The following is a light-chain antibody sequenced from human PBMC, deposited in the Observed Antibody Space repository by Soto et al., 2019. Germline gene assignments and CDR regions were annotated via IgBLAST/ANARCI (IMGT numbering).Light chain of an antibody. CDR2: DTS. Sequence: EIVLTQSPATLSLSPGERATLSCRASETIRGLIAWYQQRPGQPPRLLIYDTSNRATGIPARFSGSGSGTDFTLTISGLEPADLGVYYCQQRHNWPITFGQGTRLEIK. V-gene: IGKV3-11*01. J-gene: IGKJ5*01. CDR3: QQRHNWPIT. CDR1: ETIRGL.